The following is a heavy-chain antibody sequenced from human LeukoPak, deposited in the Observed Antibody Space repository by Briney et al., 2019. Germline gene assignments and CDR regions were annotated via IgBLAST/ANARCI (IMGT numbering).Heavy chain of an antibody. CDR2: IYPGDSDT. J-gene: IGHJ4*02. CDR1: GYSFTSHW. V-gene: IGHV5-51*01. Sequence: GESLKISCKGFGYSFTSHWIGWVRQMPGKGLEWMGIIYPGDSDTRYSPSFQGQVTISVDKSISTAYLQWSSLKASDTAMYYCARRSYSYDGSGYYSFDYWGQGTLVTVSS. D-gene: IGHD3-22*01. CDR3: ARRSYSYDGSGYYSFDY.